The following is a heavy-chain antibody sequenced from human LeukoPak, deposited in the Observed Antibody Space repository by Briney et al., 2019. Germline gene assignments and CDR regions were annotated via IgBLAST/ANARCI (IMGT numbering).Heavy chain of an antibody. CDR2: IYYSGST. V-gene: IGHV4-59*01. CDR1: GGSISSYY. J-gene: IGHJ3*02. Sequence: SETLSLTCTVSGGSISSYYWSWIRQPPGKGLEWIGYIYYSGSTNYNPSLKSRVTISVDTSKNQFSLKLSSVTAADTAVYYCARGFAMSDAFDIGGQGTMVTVSS. CDR3: ARGFAMSDAFDI. D-gene: IGHD2-2*01.